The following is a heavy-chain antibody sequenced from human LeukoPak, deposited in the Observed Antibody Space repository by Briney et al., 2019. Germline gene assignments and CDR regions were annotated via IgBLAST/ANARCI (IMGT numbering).Heavy chain of an antibody. D-gene: IGHD6-6*01. CDR3: ARLESSSPPDY. Sequence: QTGGSLRLSCAASGFTFSSYSMNWVRQAPGKGLEWVSYISSSSSTIYYADSVKGRFTISRDNAKNSLYLQMNSLRAEDTAVYYCARLESSSPPDYWGQGTLVTVSS. CDR2: ISSSSSTI. J-gene: IGHJ4*02. CDR1: GFTFSSYS. V-gene: IGHV3-48*04.